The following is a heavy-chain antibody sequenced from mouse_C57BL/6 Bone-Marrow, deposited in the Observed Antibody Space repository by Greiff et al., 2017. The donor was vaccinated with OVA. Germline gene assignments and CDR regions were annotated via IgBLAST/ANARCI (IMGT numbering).Heavy chain of an antibody. CDR2: ICPGSGST. Sequence: QVQLQQSGPELVKPGASVKISCKASGYTFTDYYINWVKQRPGQGLEWIGWICPGSGSTYYNEKFKGKATLTVDKSSRTAYMLLSSLTSEDSAVYFCARPPGFAYWGQGTLVTVSA. J-gene: IGHJ3*01. CDR3: ARPPGFAY. V-gene: IGHV1-75*01. CDR1: GYTFTDYY.